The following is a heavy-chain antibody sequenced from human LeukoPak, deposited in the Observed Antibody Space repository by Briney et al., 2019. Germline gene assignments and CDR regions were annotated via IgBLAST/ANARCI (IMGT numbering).Heavy chain of an antibody. CDR3: AKDLKGGSCSGGSCYSY. Sequence: GGSLRLSCAASGFTFSSYAMSWVRQAPGKGLEWVSAISGSGGSTYYADSVKGRFTISRDNSKNTLYLQMNSLRAEDTAVYYCAKDLKGGSCSGGSCYSYWGQGTLVTVSS. J-gene: IGHJ4*02. V-gene: IGHV3-23*01. CDR1: GFTFSSYA. CDR2: ISGSGGST. D-gene: IGHD2-15*01.